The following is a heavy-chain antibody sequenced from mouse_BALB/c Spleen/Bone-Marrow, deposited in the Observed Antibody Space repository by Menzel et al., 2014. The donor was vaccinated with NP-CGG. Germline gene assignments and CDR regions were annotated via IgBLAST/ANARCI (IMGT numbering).Heavy chain of an antibody. D-gene: IGHD4-1*01. CDR1: GFNIKDTY. Sequence: VQLQQSGAELVKPGASVKLSCTASGFNIKDTYMHWVKQRPEQGLEWIGRIDPANGNTKYDPKFQGKATITADTSSDTAHLQLSSLTSEDTAVYYCARWGKLGRGYFDVWGAGTTVTVSS. CDR2: IDPANGNT. J-gene: IGHJ1*01. CDR3: ARWGKLGRGYFDV. V-gene: IGHV14-3*02.